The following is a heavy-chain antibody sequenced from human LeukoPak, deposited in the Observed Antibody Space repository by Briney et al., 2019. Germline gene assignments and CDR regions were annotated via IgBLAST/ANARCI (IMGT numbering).Heavy chain of an antibody. D-gene: IGHD6-19*01. CDR3: AREPVGIAVAGTFDY. J-gene: IGHJ4*02. Sequence: PSETLSLTCTVSGGSISSYYWSWIWQPAGKGLGWIGRIYTSVSTNYNPSLKSRVTMSVDTSKNQFSLKRSSVTAADTAVYYCAREPVGIAVAGTFDYWGQGTLVTVSS. CDR1: GGSISSYY. V-gene: IGHV4-4*07. CDR2: IYTSVST.